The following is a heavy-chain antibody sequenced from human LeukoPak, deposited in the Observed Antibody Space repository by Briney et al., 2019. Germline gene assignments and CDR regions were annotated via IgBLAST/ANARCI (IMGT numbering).Heavy chain of an antibody. CDR1: GFTFSSYA. V-gene: IGHV3-23*01. J-gene: IGHJ5*02. Sequence: QTGGSLRLSCAASGFTFSSYALSWVRQAPGKGLEWVSGISGSGDSDSTYYADSVKGRFTISRENSRNTLYLQMSSLRAEDTAVHYCAKADSSGWYESNWFDPWGQGTLVTVSS. CDR2: ISGSGDSDST. CDR3: AKADSSGWYESNWFDP. D-gene: IGHD6-19*01.